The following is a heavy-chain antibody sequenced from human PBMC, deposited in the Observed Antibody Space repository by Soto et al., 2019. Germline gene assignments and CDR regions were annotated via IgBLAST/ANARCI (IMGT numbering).Heavy chain of an antibody. CDR3: ARETTVTTYPTYYYYYYMDV. CDR2: ISAYSGNT. J-gene: IGHJ6*03. V-gene: IGHV1-18*01. Sequence: GASVKVSCKASGYTFTSYGISWVRQAPGQGLEWMGWISAYSGNTNYAQKLQGRVTMTTDTSTSTAYMELRSLRSDDTAVYYCARETTVTTYPTYYYYYYMDVWGKGTTVTVSS. D-gene: IGHD4-4*01. CDR1: GYTFTSYG.